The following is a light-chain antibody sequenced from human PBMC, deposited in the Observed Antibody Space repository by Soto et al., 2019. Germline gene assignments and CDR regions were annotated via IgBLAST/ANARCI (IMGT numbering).Light chain of an antibody. CDR2: DVN. V-gene: IGLV2-14*01. CDR3: ASHTSRSTLA. J-gene: IGLJ2*01. CDR1: SSDVGGYNS. Sequence: QSALTQPASVSGSPGESITISCTGTSSDVGGYNSVSWHQQHPGKAPKLLVYDVNNRPSGVSNRFSGSKSGNTASLTISGLQAEDEADYYCASHTSRSTLAFGGGTKLTVL.